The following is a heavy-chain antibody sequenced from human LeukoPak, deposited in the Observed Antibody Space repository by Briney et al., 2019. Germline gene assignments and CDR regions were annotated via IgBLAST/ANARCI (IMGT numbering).Heavy chain of an antibody. J-gene: IGHJ4*02. V-gene: IGHV4-59*08. CDR3: ARGFRVFWSGYFNDY. Sequence: PSETLSLTCTVSGGSISSYYWSWIRQPPGKGLEWIGYIYYSGSTNYNPSLKSRVTISVDTSKNQFSLKLSSVTAADTAVYYCARGFRVFWSGYFNDYWGQGTLVTVSS. CDR2: IYYSGST. CDR1: GGSISSYY. D-gene: IGHD3-3*01.